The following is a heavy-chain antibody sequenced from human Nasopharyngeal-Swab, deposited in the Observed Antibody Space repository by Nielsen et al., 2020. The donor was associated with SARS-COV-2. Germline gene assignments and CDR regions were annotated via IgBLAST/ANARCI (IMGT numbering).Heavy chain of an antibody. Sequence: GSLRLSCAVYGGSFNNYYWSWIRQPPGKGLEWIGEINLSGRTNYNPSLKSRVTISVDTSKNQFSLNLNSVTAADTVVYFCARGGVPSAMAYYFDYWGQGTLVTVFS. D-gene: IGHD2-2*01. V-gene: IGHV4-34*01. J-gene: IGHJ4*02. CDR3: ARGGVPSAMAYYFDY. CDR1: GGSFNNYY. CDR2: INLSGRT.